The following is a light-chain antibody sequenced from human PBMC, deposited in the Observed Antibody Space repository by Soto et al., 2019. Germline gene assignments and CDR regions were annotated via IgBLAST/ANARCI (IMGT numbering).Light chain of an antibody. CDR1: SSKIGAGYD. Sequence: QSVLTQPPSVSGAPGQRVTISCTGSSSKIGAGYDVHWYQQLPGTAPKLLIFGNSNRPSGVPDRFSGSKSGTSASLAITGLQAEDEADYYCQSFDSSLSGVFGGGTKVTVL. J-gene: IGLJ3*02. CDR3: QSFDSSLSGV. CDR2: GNS. V-gene: IGLV1-40*01.